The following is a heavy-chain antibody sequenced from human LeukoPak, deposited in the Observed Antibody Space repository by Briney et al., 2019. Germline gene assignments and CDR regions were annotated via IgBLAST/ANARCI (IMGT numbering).Heavy chain of an antibody. D-gene: IGHD3-10*01. Sequence: GGSLRLSCAASGFTFSSYEMNWVRQAPGKGLEWVSYISSSGSTIYYADSVKGRFTISRDNAKNPLYLQMNSLRAEDTAVYYCARNNNYYGDPGWFDPWGQGTLVTVSS. CDR2: ISSSGSTI. V-gene: IGHV3-48*03. CDR1: GFTFSSYE. J-gene: IGHJ5*02. CDR3: ARNNNYYGDPGWFDP.